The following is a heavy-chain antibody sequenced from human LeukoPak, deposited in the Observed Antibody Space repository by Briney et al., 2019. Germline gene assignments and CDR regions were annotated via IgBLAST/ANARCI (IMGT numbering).Heavy chain of an antibody. CDR3: ARMAIDCSGGSCYSPNMGYYYYGMDV. J-gene: IGHJ6*02. D-gene: IGHD2-15*01. V-gene: IGHV5-51*01. Sequence: GESLKISCKGSGYSFTTNWVGWVRQMPGKGLESMGIIFPGDSDTRYTPSFQGQVIISADKSISTAYLQWSSLKASDTAMYYCARMAIDCSGGSCYSPNMGYYYYGMDVWGQGTTVTVSS. CDR1: GYSFTTNW. CDR2: IFPGDSDT.